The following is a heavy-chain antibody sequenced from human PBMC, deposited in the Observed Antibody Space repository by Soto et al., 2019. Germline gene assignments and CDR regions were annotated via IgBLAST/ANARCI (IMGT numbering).Heavy chain of an antibody. V-gene: IGHV1-8*02. J-gene: IGHJ4*02. CDR2: MNPNSGRT. Sequence: QVQLVQSGAEVRKPGASVKVSCKTSGYTFTDYDINWVRQAPGQGLEWVGRMNPNSGRTDYAKELEGRVTMTRDISISTAYMELSSLGYDDTAVYFCSTWGRNGWYTGFFWGQGTLVTVSS. CDR1: GYTFTDYD. D-gene: IGHD6-19*01. CDR3: STWGRNGWYTGFF.